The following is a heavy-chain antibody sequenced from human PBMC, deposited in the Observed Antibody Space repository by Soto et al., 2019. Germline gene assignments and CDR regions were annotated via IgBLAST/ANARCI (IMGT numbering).Heavy chain of an antibody. D-gene: IGHD3-10*01. CDR2: ISSSSSTI. Sequence: EVQLVESGGGLVQPGGSLRLSCAASGFTFSSYSMNWVRQAPGKGLEWVSYISSSSSTIYYADSVKGRFTISRDNAKNSLYLQMNSLRAEDTAVYDCASANYYGSPGDFDYWGQGILVTVSS. J-gene: IGHJ4*02. CDR3: ASANYYGSPGDFDY. V-gene: IGHV3-48*01. CDR1: GFTFSSYS.